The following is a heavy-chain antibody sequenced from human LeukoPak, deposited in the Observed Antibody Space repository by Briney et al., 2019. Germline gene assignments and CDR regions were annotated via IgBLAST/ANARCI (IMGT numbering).Heavy chain of an antibody. D-gene: IGHD5-18*01. CDR2: ISWNSGSI. Sequence: PGGSLRLSCAASGFTFDDYAMHWVRQAPGKGLEWVSGISWNSGSIGYADSVKGRFTISRDNAKNSLYLQMNSLRAEDTALYYCAKGGTATYIDYYMDVWGKGTTVTISS. J-gene: IGHJ6*03. V-gene: IGHV3-9*01. CDR1: GFTFDDYA. CDR3: AKGGTATYIDYYMDV.